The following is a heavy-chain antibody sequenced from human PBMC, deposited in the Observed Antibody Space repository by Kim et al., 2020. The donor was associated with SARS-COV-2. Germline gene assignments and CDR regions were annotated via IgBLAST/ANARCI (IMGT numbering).Heavy chain of an antibody. J-gene: IGHJ4*02. Sequence: SETLSLTCTVSGCSISSGGYYWSWIRQHPGQGLEWIGFLSYSGFTYYTPSLKSRLNTSVDTSKNQFSLKLTAVTAADTAVYYCARTPRDCSSTSCYHFDYWGQGLLVTVSS. CDR1: GCSISSGGYY. D-gene: IGHD2-2*01. CDR2: LSYSGFT. V-gene: IGHV4-31*03. CDR3: ARTPRDCSSTSCYHFDY.